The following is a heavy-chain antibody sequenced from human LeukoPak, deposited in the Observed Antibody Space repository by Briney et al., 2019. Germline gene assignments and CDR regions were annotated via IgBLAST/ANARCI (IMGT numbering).Heavy chain of an antibody. CDR1: GFTVSTNC. Sequence: PGRSLRPSRAASGFTVSTNCITSVRHAPGKWLEWVSTIYSGGTTSYADSVMGRFTISRHNSRNTLYLQMNSLRAEDTAVYYCARVDTVMAYYFDLWGQGTLVTVSS. J-gene: IGHJ4*02. V-gene: IGHV3-53*04. D-gene: IGHD5-18*01. CDR3: ARVDTVMAYYFDL. CDR2: IYSGGTT.